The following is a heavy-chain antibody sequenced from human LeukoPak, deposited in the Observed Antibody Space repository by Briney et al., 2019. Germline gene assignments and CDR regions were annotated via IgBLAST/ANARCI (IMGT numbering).Heavy chain of an antibody. CDR1: GFTFNTYA. D-gene: IGHD3-22*01. V-gene: IGHV3-23*01. CDR2: ISGSGGST. CDR3: AKRAYTRYYDSSGYYYFDY. J-gene: IGHJ4*02. Sequence: GGSLRLSCAASGFTFNTYAMTWVRQAPGKGLEWCSAISGSGGSTYYADSVKGRFTISRDNSKNTLYLQMNSLRAEDTAVYYCAKRAYTRYYDSSGYYYFDYWGQGTLVTVSS.